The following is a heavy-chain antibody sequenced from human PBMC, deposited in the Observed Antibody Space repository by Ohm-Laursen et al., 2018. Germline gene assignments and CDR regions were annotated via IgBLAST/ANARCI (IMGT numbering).Heavy chain of an antibody. Sequence: ASVKVSCKASGYTFTGYCIHWVRQAPGQGLEWMGWINPNSGITNYAQKFQGRVTMTRDTSISTAYMEMSRLRSDDTAVYYCARDRQFDPWGQGTQVTVSS. CDR2: INPNSGIT. J-gene: IGHJ5*02. CDR1: GYTFTGYC. CDR3: ARDRQFDP. V-gene: IGHV1-2*02.